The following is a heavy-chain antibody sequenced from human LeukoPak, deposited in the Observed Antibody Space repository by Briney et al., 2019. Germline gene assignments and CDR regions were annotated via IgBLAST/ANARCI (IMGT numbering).Heavy chain of an antibody. CDR1: GYTFTSYD. D-gene: IGHD3-10*01. Sequence: ASVKVSCKASGYTFTSYDINWVRQATGQGLEWMGWMNPNSGNTGYAQKFQGRVTMTRNTSISTAYMELSSLRSEDTAVYYCARVRPPLLWLGDSQKNWFDPWGQGTLVTVSS. CDR2: MNPNSGNT. CDR3: ARVRPPLLWLGDSQKNWFDP. V-gene: IGHV1-8*01. J-gene: IGHJ5*02.